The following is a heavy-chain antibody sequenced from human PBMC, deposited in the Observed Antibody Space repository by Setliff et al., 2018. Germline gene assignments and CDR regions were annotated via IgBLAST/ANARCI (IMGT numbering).Heavy chain of an antibody. J-gene: IGHJ5*01. CDR2: IYNSGTT. Sequence: PSETLSLTCIVAGDSISNTGYYWGWIRQPPGKGLEWIGRIYNSGTTNYNPSLKSRVTISADTFNNSFSLNLFSVTAADTAVYYCAGRDYSGGDSWGHGTLVTVSS. CDR3: AGRDYSGGDS. V-gene: IGHV4-39*02. CDR1: GDSISNTGYY. D-gene: IGHD4-4*01.